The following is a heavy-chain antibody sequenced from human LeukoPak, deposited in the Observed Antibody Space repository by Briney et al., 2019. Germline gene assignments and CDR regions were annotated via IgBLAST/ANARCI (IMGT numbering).Heavy chain of an antibody. V-gene: IGHV1-18*01. CDR1: GYTFTSYG. CDR2: ISAYNGNT. D-gene: IGHD3-3*01. Sequence: GASVKVSCKASGYTFTSYGISWVRQAPGQGLEWMGWISAYNGNTNYAQKLQGRVTMTTDTSTSTAYMELRSLRSDDTAVYYCARDHRFLEWLPDSGWFDPWCQGTLVTVSS. J-gene: IGHJ5*02. CDR3: ARDHRFLEWLPDSGWFDP.